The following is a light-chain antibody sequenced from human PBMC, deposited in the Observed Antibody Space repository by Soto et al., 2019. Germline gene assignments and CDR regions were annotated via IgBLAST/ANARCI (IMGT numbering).Light chain of an antibody. CDR3: RSHAWSNNLGV. Sequence: QSALTQPPSASGSPGQSVTISCTGTSSDIGGYNYVSWYQQHPGKAPKLMIYEVTKRPSGVPDRFSCSKSGNTASMTVSGLEAEDVADYYWRSHAWSNNLGVFGGGAQLTV. J-gene: IGLJ2*01. CDR2: EVT. V-gene: IGLV2-8*01. CDR1: SSDIGGYNY.